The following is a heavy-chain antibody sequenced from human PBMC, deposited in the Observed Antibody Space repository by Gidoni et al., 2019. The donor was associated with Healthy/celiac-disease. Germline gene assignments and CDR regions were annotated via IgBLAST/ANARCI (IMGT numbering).Heavy chain of an antibody. J-gene: IGHJ4*02. V-gene: IGHV3-23*01. D-gene: IGHD2-15*01. CDR1: GFTFSSYA. CDR2: ISGSGGSN. Sequence: EVQLLESGGGLVQPGGSLILTCAASGFTFSSYAMSWVRQAPGKGLEWVSAISGSGGSNYYAASVTGRFTIPRDNSKTTLYLLMISLRAVDTAVYSCAKYLGNYFDYWGQGTLVTVSS. CDR3: AKYLGNYFDY.